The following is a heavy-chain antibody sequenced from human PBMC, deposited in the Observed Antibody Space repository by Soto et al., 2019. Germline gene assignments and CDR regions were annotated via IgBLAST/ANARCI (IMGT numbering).Heavy chain of an antibody. CDR2: ISASGGDT. D-gene: IGHD2-15*01. J-gene: IGHJ4*02. V-gene: IGHV3-23*01. Sequence: EVRLLESGGGLVQPGGSLRLSCEASGFMFDSYAMSWVRRAPGKGLEWVSAISASGGDTYYSDSARGRFTISRDNSKNMQSMQMNSLRVEETAVYYCTTKGDCGRGSCYWHVEYWGKGILVTVSS. CDR3: TTKGDCGRGSCYWHVEY. CDR1: GFMFDSYA.